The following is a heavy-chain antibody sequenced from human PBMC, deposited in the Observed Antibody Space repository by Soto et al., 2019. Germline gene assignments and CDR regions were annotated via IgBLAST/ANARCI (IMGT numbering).Heavy chain of an antibody. J-gene: IGHJ4*02. V-gene: IGHV1-18*04. D-gene: IGHD6-6*01. CDR2: ISAYNGNT. CDR3: ARDGRFEYSSSSFALDY. Sequence: ASVKVSCKASGYTFTSYGISWVRQAPGQGLEWMGWISAYNGNTNYAQKLQGRVTMTTDTSTSTAYMELRSLRSNDTAVYYCARDGRFEYSSSSFALDYWGQGTLVTVSS. CDR1: GYTFTSYG.